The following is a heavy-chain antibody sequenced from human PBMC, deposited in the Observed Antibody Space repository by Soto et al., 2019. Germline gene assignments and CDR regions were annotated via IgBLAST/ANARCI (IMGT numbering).Heavy chain of an antibody. Sequence: QVQLQESGPGLVKPSQTLSLTCTVSGGSINSGDYYWSWIRQPPGKGLEWIGNLYYTGSTYYNPSLKSRVTISVDTCKKQFSLMVTSLTAADTAVYYCARYRYSDSLKEYYFDCWGQGTLVTVSS. CDR2: LYYTGST. CDR1: GGSINSGDYY. J-gene: IGHJ4*02. CDR3: ARYRYSDSLKEYYFDC. D-gene: IGHD3-22*01. V-gene: IGHV4-30-4*01.